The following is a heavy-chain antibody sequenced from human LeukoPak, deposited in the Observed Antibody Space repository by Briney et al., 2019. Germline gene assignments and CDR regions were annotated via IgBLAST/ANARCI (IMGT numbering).Heavy chain of an antibody. D-gene: IGHD6-19*01. V-gene: IGHV3-74*01. CDR2: INSDGSST. Sequence: GGPLRLSCAASGFTFSSYWMHWVRQAPGKGLVWVSRINSDGSSTSYADSVKGRFTISRDNAKNTLYLQMNSLRAEDTAVYYCARAAHSSGWYAHFDYWGQGTLVTVSS. CDR1: GFTFSSYW. CDR3: ARAAHSSGWYAHFDY. J-gene: IGHJ4*02.